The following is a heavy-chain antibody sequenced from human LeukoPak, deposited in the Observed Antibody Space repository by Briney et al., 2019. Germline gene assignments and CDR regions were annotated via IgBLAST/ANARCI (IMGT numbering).Heavy chain of an antibody. D-gene: IGHD3-22*01. J-gene: IGHJ4*02. CDR1: GGTFSSYA. Sequence: SVKVSCKASGGTFSSYAISWVRQAPGQGLEWMGGIIPIFGTANYAQKFQGRVTITTDESTSTAYMELSSLRSEDTAVYYCARDLLDRHTLVHYDRGVNFDYWGQGTLVTVSS. V-gene: IGHV1-69*05. CDR3: ARDLLDRHTLVHYDRGVNFDY. CDR2: IIPIFGTA.